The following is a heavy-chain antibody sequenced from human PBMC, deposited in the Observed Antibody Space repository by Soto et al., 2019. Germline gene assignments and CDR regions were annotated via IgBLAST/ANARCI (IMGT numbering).Heavy chain of an antibody. J-gene: IGHJ1*01. CDR3: AVDGGEN. CDR2: TSYDGSQK. D-gene: IGHD3-16*01. Sequence: QVQLVESGGAVVQPGRSLRVSCAASGFNFRDYGMLWVRQAPGKGLEWVTVTSYDGSQKYYAESVKGRFTVSRDNSKNTLFLQMNSLRPEDTAVYYWAVDGGENWGRGTLVNVAS. V-gene: IGHV3-30*03. CDR1: GFNFRDYG.